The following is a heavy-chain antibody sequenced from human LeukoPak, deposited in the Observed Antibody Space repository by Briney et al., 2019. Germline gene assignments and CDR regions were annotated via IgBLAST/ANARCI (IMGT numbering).Heavy chain of an antibody. J-gene: IGHJ4*02. V-gene: IGHV4-59*01. D-gene: IGHD3-16*01. CDR1: GGSITSFY. CDR3: ARTPPSAFTPYYFDY. Sequence: SETLSLTCTVSGGSITSFYWSWIRQPPGKALEWIGYIYYSGSTNYNPSLKSRVTISLDTSKNQFSLRLTSVTAADTAVYYCARTPPSAFTPYYFDYWGQGTLVTVSS. CDR2: IYYSGST.